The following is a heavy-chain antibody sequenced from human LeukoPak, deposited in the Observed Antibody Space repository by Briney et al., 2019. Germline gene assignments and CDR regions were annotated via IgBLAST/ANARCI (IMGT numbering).Heavy chain of an antibody. V-gene: IGHV1-18*01. D-gene: IGHD6-19*01. CDR1: GYTFTSYG. CDR2: ISAYNGNT. Sequence: ASVKVFCKASGYTFTSYGISWVRQAPGQGLEWMGWISAYNGNTNYAQKLQGRVTMTTDTSTSTAYMELRSLRSDDTAVYYCARVSSSGWYGPLDYWGQGTLVTVSS. J-gene: IGHJ4*02. CDR3: ARVSSSGWYGPLDY.